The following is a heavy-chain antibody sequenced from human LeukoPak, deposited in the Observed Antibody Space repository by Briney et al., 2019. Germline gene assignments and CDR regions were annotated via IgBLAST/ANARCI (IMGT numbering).Heavy chain of an antibody. J-gene: IGHJ5*02. CDR3: AKDPTQYYSGSGSSSWFDP. CDR1: GFTFSTYG. Sequence: PGGSLRLSCAASGFTFSTYGMHWVRQAPGKGLEWVAFIRYDGSNDYYAESVKGRFTISRDNYENTMYLQMNSLRAEDTAVYYCAKDPTQYYSGSGSSSWFDPWGQGTLVTVSS. CDR2: IRYDGSND. V-gene: IGHV3-30*02. D-gene: IGHD3-10*01.